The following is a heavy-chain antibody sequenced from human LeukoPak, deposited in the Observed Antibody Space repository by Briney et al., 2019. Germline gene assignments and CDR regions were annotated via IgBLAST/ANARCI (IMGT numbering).Heavy chain of an antibody. D-gene: IGHD4-17*01. Sequence: GGSLRLSCAASGFTFSSCAMTWVRQAPGKGLEWVSAISGSGGSTYYAASVKGRFTISRDNSKNTLYLQMNSLRAEDTAVYCAKLLYTYGDYLMPDYWGQGTLVTVSS. CDR3: AKLLYTYGDYLMPDY. CDR2: ISGSGGST. V-gene: IGHV3-23*01. CDR1: GFTFSSCA. J-gene: IGHJ4*02.